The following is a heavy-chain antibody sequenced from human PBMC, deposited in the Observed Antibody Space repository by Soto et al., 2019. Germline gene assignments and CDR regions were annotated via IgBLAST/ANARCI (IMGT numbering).Heavy chain of an antibody. V-gene: IGHV4-30-2*01. CDR2: IYHSGST. J-gene: IGHJ5*02. CDR3: ARVPSP. CDR1: GGSISSGGYS. Sequence: QLQLQESGSGLVKPSQTLSLTCAVSGGSISSGGYSWSWIRQPPGKGLEWIGYIYHSGSTYYNPAPXSXXTISVDRSKNQFSLKVSSVTAADTAVYYCARVPSPWGQGTLVTVSS.